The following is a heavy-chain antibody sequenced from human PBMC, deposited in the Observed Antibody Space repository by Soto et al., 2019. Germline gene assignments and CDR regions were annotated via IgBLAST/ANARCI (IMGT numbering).Heavy chain of an antibody. CDR3: ARDADYGGSRGGMDV. Sequence: QVRLEESGPGLVKPSETLSLICSVSGGSVNNANYFWNWIRHHPENGLEWIGYIYYSGSTRYNPSFKTRATLSIATSKNQFSLRLSSVTVADAGVYFCARDADYGGSRGGMDVWGRGTTVTVSS. CDR2: IYYSGST. D-gene: IGHD4-17*01. J-gene: IGHJ6*02. CDR1: GGSVNNANYF. V-gene: IGHV4-31*03.